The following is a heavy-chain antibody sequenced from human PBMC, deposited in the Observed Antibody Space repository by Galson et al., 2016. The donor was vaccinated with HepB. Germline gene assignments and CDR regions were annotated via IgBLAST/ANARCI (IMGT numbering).Heavy chain of an antibody. CDR3: ARPLLPESRVATFKLRRRSHFSGMDV. J-gene: IGHJ6*02. D-gene: IGHD3-3*01. CDR2: LGGSGGTT. Sequence: LRLSCAASGFIFNNFAMTWVRQVPGKGLEWVSSLGGSGGTTYYADSVKGRFVISRDNSRSLMYLEMTGLRADDAAVYYCARPLLPESRVATFKLRRRSHFSGMDVWCRGTTVTVSS. V-gene: IGHV3-23*01. CDR1: GFIFNNFA.